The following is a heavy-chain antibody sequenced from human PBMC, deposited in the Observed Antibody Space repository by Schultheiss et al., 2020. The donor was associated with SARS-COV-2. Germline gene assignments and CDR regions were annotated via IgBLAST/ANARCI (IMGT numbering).Heavy chain of an antibody. V-gene: IGHV3-11*04. CDR2: ISSSGSTI. CDR1: GFTFSDYY. Sequence: GGSLRLSCAASGFTFSDYYMSWIRQAPGKGLEWVSYISSSGSTIYYADSVKGRFTISRDNSKNTLYLQMNSLRAEDTAVYYCAREGFWSGYYTDYWGQGTLVTVSS. J-gene: IGHJ4*02. D-gene: IGHD3-3*01. CDR3: AREGFWSGYYTDY.